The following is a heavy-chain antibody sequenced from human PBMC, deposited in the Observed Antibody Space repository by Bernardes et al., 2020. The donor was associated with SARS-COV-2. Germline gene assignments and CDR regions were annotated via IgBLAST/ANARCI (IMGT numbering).Heavy chain of an antibody. CDR1: GGSISSSNW. D-gene: IGHD3-22*01. V-gene: IGHV4-4*02. J-gene: IGHJ5*02. Sequence: SETLSLTCAVSGGSISSSNWWSWVRQPPGKGLEWIGEIYHSGSTNYNPSLKSRVTISVDKSKNQFSLKLSSVTAADTAVYYCARRSSGYFNWFDPWGQGTLVTVSS. CDR3: ARRSSGYFNWFDP. CDR2: IYHSGST.